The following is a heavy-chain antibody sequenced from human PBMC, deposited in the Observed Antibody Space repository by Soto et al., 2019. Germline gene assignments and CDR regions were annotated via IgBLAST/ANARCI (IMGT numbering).Heavy chain of an antibody. CDR1: GCTFSNAW. D-gene: IGHD2-2*01. V-gene: IGHV3-15*01. CDR2: IKSKTDGGTT. CDR3: TTAAPDQLLPYDAFDI. J-gene: IGHJ3*02. Sequence: GSLRLSCAASGCTFSNAWMSWVRQAPGKGREWVGRIKSKTDGGTTDYAAPVKGRFTISRDDSKNTLYLQMNSLKTEDTAVYYCTTAAPDQLLPYDAFDIWGQATMVTVSS.